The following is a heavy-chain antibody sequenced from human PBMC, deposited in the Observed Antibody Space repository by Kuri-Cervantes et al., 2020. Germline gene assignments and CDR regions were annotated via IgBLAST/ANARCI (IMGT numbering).Heavy chain of an antibody. V-gene: IGHV3-23*01. Sequence: GESLKISCATSGFPFSDFAMAWVRQAPGKGLEWVAGISAAFSDTYYRDSAKGRFTISRDNSKNMLYLQMSSLRAEDTAVYYCAKDRLIRGSSFFDSWGQGTLVTVSS. CDR2: ISAAFSDT. J-gene: IGHJ4*02. CDR3: AKDRLIRGSSFFDS. CDR1: GFPFSDFA. D-gene: IGHD1-26*01.